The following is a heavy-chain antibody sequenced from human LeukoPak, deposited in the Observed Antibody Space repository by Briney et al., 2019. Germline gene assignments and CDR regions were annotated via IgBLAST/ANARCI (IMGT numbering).Heavy chain of an antibody. CDR2: IDPSDSYT. CDR3: ARQENHCYYGSGSYYTSDC. V-gene: IGHV5-10-1*01. D-gene: IGHD3-10*01. J-gene: IGHJ4*02. Sequence: GESLRISCKGSGYSFTSYWISWVRQMPGKGLEWMGRIDPSDSYTNSSPSFQRHVTISADKSISTAYLQWSSLKASDTAMYYCARQENHCYYGSGSYYTSDCWGQGTLVTVSS. CDR1: GYSFTSYW.